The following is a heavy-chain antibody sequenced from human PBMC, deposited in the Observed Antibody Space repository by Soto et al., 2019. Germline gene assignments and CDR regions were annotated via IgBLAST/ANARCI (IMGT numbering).Heavy chain of an antibody. J-gene: IGHJ6*03. CDR1: GFTVSSNH. Sequence: PGGSLRLSCAASGFTVSSNHMSWVRQPPGKGLEWVSVIYSGGNTQYAGSVKGRFTISRDNSKNTLYLQMNSLRAEDTALYSCARGAYMDVWGKGTTVTVSS. CDR2: IYSGGNT. CDR3: ARGAYMDV. V-gene: IGHV3-66*01.